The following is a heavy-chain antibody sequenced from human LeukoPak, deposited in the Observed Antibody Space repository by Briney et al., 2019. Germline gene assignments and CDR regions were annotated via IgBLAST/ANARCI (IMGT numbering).Heavy chain of an antibody. Sequence: SETLSLTCAVYGGSFSGYYWSWIRQPPGKGLEWIGGINHSGSTNYNPSLKSRVTISVDTSKNQFSLKLSSVTAADTAVYYCARGMTTVTHDAFDIWGQGTMVTVSS. D-gene: IGHD4-17*01. J-gene: IGHJ3*02. V-gene: IGHV4-34*01. CDR3: ARGMTTVTHDAFDI. CDR1: GGSFSGYY. CDR2: INHSGST.